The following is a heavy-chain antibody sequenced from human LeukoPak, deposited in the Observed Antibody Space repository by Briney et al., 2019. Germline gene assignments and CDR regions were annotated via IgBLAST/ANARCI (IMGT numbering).Heavy chain of an antibody. V-gene: IGHV3-23*01. CDR2: ISGSGGST. CDR3: AKWRDSSGWYYFDY. J-gene: IGHJ4*02. CDR1: GFTFSSYA. D-gene: IGHD6-19*01. Sequence: GGSLRLSCAASGFTFSSYAMSWVRQAPGKGLEWVSAISGSGGSTYYADSVKGRFTISGDNSKNTLYLQMNSLRAEDTAVYYCAKWRDSSGWYYFDYWGQGTLVTVSS.